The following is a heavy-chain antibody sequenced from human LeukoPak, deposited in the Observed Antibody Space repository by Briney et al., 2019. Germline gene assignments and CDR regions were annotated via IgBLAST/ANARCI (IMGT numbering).Heavy chain of an antibody. D-gene: IGHD2-15*01. Sequence: GSLRLSCAASGFTFSSYAMGWVRQAPGKGLEWVSAISGSGVSTFYADSVKGRFTIFRDNSKNTLYLQMNSLRAEDTAVYYCAGGRLNWYFDLWGRGTLVTVSS. J-gene: IGHJ2*01. CDR1: GFTFSSYA. V-gene: IGHV3-23*01. CDR2: ISGSGVST. CDR3: AGGRLNWYFDL.